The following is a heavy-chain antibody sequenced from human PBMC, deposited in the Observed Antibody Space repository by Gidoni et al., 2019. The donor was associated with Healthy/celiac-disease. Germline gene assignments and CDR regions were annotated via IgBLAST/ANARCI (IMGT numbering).Heavy chain of an antibody. CDR2: ISGSGGST. CDR1: GFTFSSYA. D-gene: IGHD5-12*01. CDR3: AKDRSKWLRLYYFDY. J-gene: IGHJ4*02. Sequence: EVQLLESGGGLVQPGGSLRLSCAASGFTFSSYAMSWVRQAPGKGLEWVSAISGSGGSTYYADSVKGRFTISRDNSKNKLYLQMNSLRAEETAVYYCAKDRSKWLRLYYFDYWGQGTLVTVSS. V-gene: IGHV3-23*01.